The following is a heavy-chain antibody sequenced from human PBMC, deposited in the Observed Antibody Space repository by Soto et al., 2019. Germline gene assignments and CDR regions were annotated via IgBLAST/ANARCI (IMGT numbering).Heavy chain of an antibody. J-gene: IGHJ6*02. D-gene: IGHD2-21*02. Sequence: TFSDFGVRWISKKPGKGLEWVAVISYDGSNKYYADSVKGRFTISRDNSKNTLYLQMNSLRAEDTAVYYCAKDGCGGDCYGMGMDVWGQGTTVTVSS. CDR2: ISYDGSNK. V-gene: IGHV3-30*18. CDR3: AKDGCGGDCYGMGMDV. CDR1: TFSDFG.